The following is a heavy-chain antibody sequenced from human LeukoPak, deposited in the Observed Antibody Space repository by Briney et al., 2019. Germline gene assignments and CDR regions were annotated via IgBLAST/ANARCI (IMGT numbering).Heavy chain of an antibody. CDR1: GFTFSSYA. V-gene: IGHV3-23*01. J-gene: IGHJ4*02. CDR2: ISGSGGST. CDR3: AKHAAVVVVIALDY. D-gene: IGHD3-22*01. Sequence: PGGSLRLSCAASGFTFSSYAMSWVRQAPGKGLEWVSAISGSGGSTYYADSVKGRFTISRDSSKNTLYLQMNSLRAEDTAVYYCAKHAAVVVVIALDYWGQGTLVTVSS.